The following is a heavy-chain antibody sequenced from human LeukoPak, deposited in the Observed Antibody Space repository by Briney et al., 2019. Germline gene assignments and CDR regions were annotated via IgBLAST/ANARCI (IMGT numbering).Heavy chain of an antibody. CDR1: GYTFTSCG. V-gene: IGHV1-18*01. CDR2: ISAYNGNT. J-gene: IGHJ2*01. CDR3: ARGWLQPYWYFDL. Sequence: GASVKVSCKASGYTFTSCGISWVRQAPGQGLEWMGWISAYNGNTNYAQKLQGRVTMTADTSTTTAYMELRSLRSDDTAVYYCARGWLQPYWYFDLWGRGTLVTVSS. D-gene: IGHD5-24*01.